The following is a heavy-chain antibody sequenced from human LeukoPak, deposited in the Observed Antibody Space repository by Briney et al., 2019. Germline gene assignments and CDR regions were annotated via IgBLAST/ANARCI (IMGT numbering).Heavy chain of an antibody. Sequence: GGSLRLSCAASGFTFSNYWMSWVRQAPGEGLEWVANIKQDGSEKYYVDSVQGRFTISRDNAKSTLYLQMNSLRAEDTAVYYCARVRGGSGRSYAADAFDIWGQGTMVTVSS. V-gene: IGHV3-7*01. D-gene: IGHD1-26*01. CDR1: GFTFSNYW. J-gene: IGHJ3*02. CDR3: ARVRGGSGRSYAADAFDI. CDR2: IKQDGSEK.